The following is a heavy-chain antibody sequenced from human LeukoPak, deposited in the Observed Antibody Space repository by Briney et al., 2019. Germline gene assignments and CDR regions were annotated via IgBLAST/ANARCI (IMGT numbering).Heavy chain of an antibody. V-gene: IGHV3-23*01. Sequence: GGPLSSPCPALGFPFSSYAMTGVGQAPGKGLEWVSAIRGSGDRIYYADSVKSRFTISRDNSTNTLYLQMNRRRAEDTAVYYCAKDLMAARSHYGMDVWGQGTTVTVS. CDR3: AKDLMAARSHYGMDV. CDR1: GFPFSSYA. D-gene: IGHD6-13*01. J-gene: IGHJ6*02. CDR2: IRGSGDRI.